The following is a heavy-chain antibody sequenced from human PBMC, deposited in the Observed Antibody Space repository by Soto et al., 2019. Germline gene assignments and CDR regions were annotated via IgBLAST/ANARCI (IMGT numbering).Heavy chain of an antibody. Sequence: QAQLVQSGAEVKKPGASVNISCKASGYTFTNYGFIWVRQAPGHGLEWVGWISPYNGKTEYARNLQGRVPMTRDKPTSTAYMELRSLRSDDTAVYYCARDIYGANCCDAFDIWGQGTMVTVSS. D-gene: IGHD7-27*01. CDR3: ARDIYGANCCDAFDI. CDR1: GYTFTNYG. CDR2: ISPYNGKT. V-gene: IGHV1-18*01. J-gene: IGHJ3*02.